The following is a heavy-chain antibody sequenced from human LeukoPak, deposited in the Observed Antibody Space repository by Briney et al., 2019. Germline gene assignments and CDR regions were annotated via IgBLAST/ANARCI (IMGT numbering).Heavy chain of an antibody. CDR1: GFTFSSYG. CDR2: IRYDGTNT. V-gene: IGHV3-30*02. Sequence: GGSLRLSCAASGFTFSSYGMNWVRQAPGKGLEWVAFIRYDGTNTYYADSVKGRFTISRDNSKNTLCLQMNSLRAEDTAVYYCARDSGSYYDAFDIWGQGTMVTVSS. J-gene: IGHJ3*02. D-gene: IGHD1-26*01. CDR3: ARDSGSYYDAFDI.